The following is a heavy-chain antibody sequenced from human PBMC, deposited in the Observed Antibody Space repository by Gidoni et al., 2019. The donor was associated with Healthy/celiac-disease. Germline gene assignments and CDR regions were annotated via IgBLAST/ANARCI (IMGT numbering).Heavy chain of an antibody. J-gene: IGHJ4*02. Sequence: QVQLQESGPGLVKPSGTLSLTCAVSGGSISSSNWWSWVRQPPGKGLEWIGEIYPSGSTNYNPSLKSRVTISVDKSKNQFSLKLSSVTAADTAVYYCARDLGGHYYDSSGYGAFDYWGQGTLVTVSS. D-gene: IGHD3-22*01. CDR1: GGSISSSNW. CDR2: IYPSGST. CDR3: ARDLGGHYYDSSGYGAFDY. V-gene: IGHV4-4*02.